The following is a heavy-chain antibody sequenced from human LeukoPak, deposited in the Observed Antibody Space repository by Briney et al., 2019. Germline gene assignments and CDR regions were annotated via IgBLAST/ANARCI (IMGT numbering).Heavy chain of an antibody. Sequence: VASVKVSCKASGYRFTNFYIHWVCQAPGQGLEWMGIINPSGGSTNYAQKFQGRVTMTSDTSASTVYMDLSSLRSEDTAIYYCARDKSSTNWLDSWGQGTLVTVSS. V-gene: IGHV1-46*01. CDR1: GYRFTNFY. CDR2: INPSGGST. D-gene: IGHD3-10*01. J-gene: IGHJ5*01. CDR3: ARDKSSTNWLDS.